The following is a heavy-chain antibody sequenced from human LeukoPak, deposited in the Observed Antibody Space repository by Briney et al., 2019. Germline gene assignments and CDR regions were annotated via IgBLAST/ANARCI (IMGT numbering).Heavy chain of an antibody. J-gene: IGHJ6*02. Sequence: SVKVSCKASGGTFSSYAISWVRQAPGQGLEWMGGIIPFFGTANYAQKFQGRVTITADESTSTAYMELSSLRSEDTAAFYCASTMATSYYGMDVWGQGTTVTVSS. D-gene: IGHD5-24*01. V-gene: IGHV1-69*01. CDR3: ASTMATSYYGMDV. CDR1: GGTFSSYA. CDR2: IIPFFGTA.